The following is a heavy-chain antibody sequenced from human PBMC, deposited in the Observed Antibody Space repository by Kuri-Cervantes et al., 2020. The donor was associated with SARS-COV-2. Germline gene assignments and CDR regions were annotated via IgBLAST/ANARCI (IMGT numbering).Heavy chain of an antibody. V-gene: IGHV4-59*01. CDR3: ARARRSSGWATAGLNWFDP. Sequence: GSLRLSCTVSGGSISSYYWSWIRQPPGKGLEWIGYIYYSGSTNYNPSLKSRVTISVDTSKNQFSLKLSSVTAADTAVYYCARARRSSGWATAGLNWFDPWGQGTLVTVSS. CDR1: GGSISSYY. CDR2: IYYSGST. J-gene: IGHJ5*02. D-gene: IGHD6-19*01.